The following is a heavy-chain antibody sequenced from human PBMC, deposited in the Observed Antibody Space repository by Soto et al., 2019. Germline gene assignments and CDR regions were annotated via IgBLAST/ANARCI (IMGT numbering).Heavy chain of an antibody. D-gene: IGHD2-21*02. Sequence: GGSLRLSCAASGFTFSSYAMSWVRQAPGKGLEWVSAISESGSRIYYADSVKGRFTISRDNAKNSLYLQMNSLRAEDTAVYYCARAELAYCGGDCSGAFNIRGQGTMVTVSS. J-gene: IGHJ3*02. V-gene: IGHV3-23*01. CDR1: GFTFSSYA. CDR2: ISESGSRI. CDR3: ARAELAYCGGDCSGAFNI.